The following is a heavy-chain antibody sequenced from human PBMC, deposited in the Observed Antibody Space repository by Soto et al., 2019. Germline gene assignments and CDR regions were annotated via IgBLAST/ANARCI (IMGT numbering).Heavy chain of an antibody. CDR1: GGSIISGY. J-gene: IGHJ4*02. CDR3: GGRRGYAGSPIDY. D-gene: IGHD2-15*01. V-gene: IGHV4-59*01. Sequence: SETLSLTCTVSGGSIISGYWSWIRQPPGKGLEWIGYISYSGNTNYNPSLKSRVTMSVDTPKNQFSLRLSSVTTADTAVYYCGGRRGYAGSPIDYWGQGTLVPASS. CDR2: ISYSGNT.